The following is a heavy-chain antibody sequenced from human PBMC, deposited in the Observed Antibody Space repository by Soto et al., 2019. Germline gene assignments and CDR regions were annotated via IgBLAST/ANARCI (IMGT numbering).Heavy chain of an antibody. D-gene: IGHD5-12*01. CDR3: ARGGGDGYNLHFYYGMDV. J-gene: IGHJ6*02. CDR2: IWYDGSNK. V-gene: IGHV3-33*01. CDR1: GFTFSNYG. Sequence: GGSLRLSCAASGFTFSNYGMHWVRQAPGKGLEWVAIIWYDGSNKYYADSVKGRFTISRDNSKNTLYLQMNSLRGEDTAVYYCARGGGDGYNLHFYYGMDVWGQGTTVTVSS.